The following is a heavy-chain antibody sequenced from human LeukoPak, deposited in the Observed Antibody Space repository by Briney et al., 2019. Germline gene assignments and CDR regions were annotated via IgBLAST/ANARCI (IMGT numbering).Heavy chain of an antibody. CDR1: GFTVSSNY. V-gene: IGHV3-53*01. J-gene: IGHJ6*03. CDR3: ARDQQRQYYYYMVV. D-gene: IGHD1/OR15-1a*01. Sequence: PGGSLGPSFAASGFTVSSNYMSWVRQAPGKGLGWVSVIYSGGSTYYAASLKGRFTISRDNSQNTMSLQMSSLRAEDTAVYNCARDQQRQYYYYMVVWGKGATCTASS. CDR2: IYSGGST.